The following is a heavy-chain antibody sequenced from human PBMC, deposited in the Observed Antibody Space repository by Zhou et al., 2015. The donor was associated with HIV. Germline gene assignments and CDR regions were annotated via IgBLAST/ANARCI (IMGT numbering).Heavy chain of an antibody. CDR1: GATFSNYG. V-gene: IGHV1-69*06. CDR2: ITPILGTA. CDR3: ARDRGGATRPDWQYFDV. Sequence: QVQLVQSGAEVKKPGSSVTVSCRASGATFSNYGLTWVRQAPGQGLEWMGGITPILGTAKYAQKFQGRVTITADRSTNIGYLEVRSLAPADTAVYYCARDRGGATRPDWQYFDVWGRGTLVTVSS. D-gene: IGHD6-6*01. J-gene: IGHJ2*01.